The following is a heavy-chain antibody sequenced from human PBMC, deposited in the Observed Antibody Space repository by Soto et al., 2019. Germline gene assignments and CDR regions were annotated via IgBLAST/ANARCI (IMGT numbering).Heavy chain of an antibody. V-gene: IGHV4-59*08. CDR3: ARHTVGSYCTNGVCYRGSKYHYGMDV. Sequence: SETLSLTCTVSGGSISSYYWSWIRQPPGKGLEWIGYIYHSGSTNYNPSLKSRVTISVDTSKNQFSLKLSSVTAADTAVYYCARHTVGSYCTNGVCYRGSKYHYGMDVWGQGTTVTVSS. CDR2: IYHSGST. CDR1: GGSISSYY. D-gene: IGHD2-8*01. J-gene: IGHJ6*02.